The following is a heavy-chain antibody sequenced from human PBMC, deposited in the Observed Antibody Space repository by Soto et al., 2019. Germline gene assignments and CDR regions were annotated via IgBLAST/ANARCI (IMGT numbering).Heavy chain of an antibody. D-gene: IGHD2-21*02. V-gene: IGHV4-39*01. CDR3: ARPHGGNSIGY. J-gene: IGHJ4*02. CDR1: GGSISSSSYY. Sequence: QLQLQESGPGLVKPSETLSLTCTVSGGSISSSSYYWGWIRQPPGKGLEWIGSIYYSGSTYYNPSLKSRVTISVDTSKNQFSLKLSSVTAADTAVYYCARPHGGNSIGYWGQGTLVTVSS. CDR2: IYYSGST.